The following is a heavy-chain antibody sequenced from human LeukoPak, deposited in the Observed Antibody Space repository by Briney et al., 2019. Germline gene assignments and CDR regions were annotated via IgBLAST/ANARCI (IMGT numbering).Heavy chain of an antibody. CDR2: IYYSGST. CDR3: AREKLLNWFDP. V-gene: IGHV4-59*01. J-gene: IGHJ5*02. CDR1: GGSISSYY. D-gene: IGHD6-6*01. Sequence: SETLSPICTVSGGSISSYYWSWIRQPPGKGLEWIGYIYYSGSTNYNPSLKSRVTISVDTSKNQFSLKLSSVTAADTAVYYCAREKLLNWFDPWGQGTLVTVSS.